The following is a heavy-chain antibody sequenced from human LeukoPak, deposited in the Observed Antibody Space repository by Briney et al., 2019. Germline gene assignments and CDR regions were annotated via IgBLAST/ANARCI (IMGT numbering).Heavy chain of an antibody. CDR2: IKQDGSEK. D-gene: IGHD1-26*01. J-gene: IGHJ4*02. CDR1: GFTFSSYW. CDR3: ARSMYSGSYYVEFYFDY. Sequence: QAGGSLRLSCAASGFTFSSYWMSWVRQAPGKGLEWVANIKQDGSEKYYVDSVKGRFTISRDNAKNSLYLQVNSLRAEDTAVYYCARSMYSGSYYVEFYFDYWGQGTLVTVSS. V-gene: IGHV3-7*01.